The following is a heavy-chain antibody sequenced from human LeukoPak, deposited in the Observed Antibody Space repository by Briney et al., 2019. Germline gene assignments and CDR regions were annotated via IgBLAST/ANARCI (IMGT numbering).Heavy chain of an antibody. V-gene: IGHV3-23*01. Sequence: GGSLRLSCAASGFTFSSYAMSWVRQAPGKGLEWVSVISSSGGDTYYADSVKGRFTISRDNSKNTVYVQMNSLRAEDTAVYYCARDRPTSKIVATTPNWFDPWGQGTLVTVSS. J-gene: IGHJ5*02. CDR1: GFTFSSYA. CDR2: ISSSGGDT. CDR3: ARDRPTSKIVATTPNWFDP. D-gene: IGHD5-12*01.